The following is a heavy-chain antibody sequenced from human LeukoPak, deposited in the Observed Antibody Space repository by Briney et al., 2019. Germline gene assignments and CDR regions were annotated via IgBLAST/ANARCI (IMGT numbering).Heavy chain of an antibody. J-gene: IGHJ5*02. D-gene: IGHD2-15*01. Sequence: GRSLRLSCAASGFTFSSYAMHWVRQAPGKGLEWVAVISYDGSNKYYADSVKGRFTISRDNSKNTLYLQMNSLRAEDTAVYYCARVNSDGWFDPWGQGTLVTASS. CDR1: GFTFSSYA. CDR3: ARVNSDGWFDP. CDR2: ISYDGSNK. V-gene: IGHV3-30*04.